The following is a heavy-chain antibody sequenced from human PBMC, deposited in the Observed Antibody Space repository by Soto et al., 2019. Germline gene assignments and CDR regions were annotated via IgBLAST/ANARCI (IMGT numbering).Heavy chain of an antibody. Sequence: GGSLRLSCAASGFTFSNYAMYWVRQAPGKGLDWVAAISYDGSDKYYANSVKGRFIISRDNSKDTLSLQLNTLRVEDTALYYCARGNSYVSGWLGEFDYWGQGTLVTVSS. CDR1: GFTFSNYA. CDR2: ISYDGSDK. J-gene: IGHJ4*02. V-gene: IGHV3-30-3*01. D-gene: IGHD6-19*01. CDR3: ARGNSYVSGWLGEFDY.